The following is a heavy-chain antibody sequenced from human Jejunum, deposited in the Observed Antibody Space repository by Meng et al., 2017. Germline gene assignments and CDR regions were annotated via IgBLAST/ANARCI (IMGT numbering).Heavy chain of an antibody. Sequence: QVQLVQSDAEVKKPGASVKVSCKSSGYPFTGDGISWVRQAPGQGLEWMGWISGLSGGTKYSQKFQGRVTMTTDTSTSTAYMELRSLRSDDTAVYYCARGGGSTAYFDYWGQGTLVTVSS. J-gene: IGHJ4*02. D-gene: IGHD3-16*01. CDR2: ISGLSGGT. CDR3: ARGGGSTAYFDY. V-gene: IGHV1-18*01. CDR1: GYPFTGDG.